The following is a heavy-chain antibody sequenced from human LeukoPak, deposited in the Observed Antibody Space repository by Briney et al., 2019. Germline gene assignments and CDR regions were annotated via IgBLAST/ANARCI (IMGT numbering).Heavy chain of an antibody. D-gene: IGHD1-26*01. Sequence: SETLSLTCIVSGASISGSGYYWGWIRQPPGKGLEWIGNIYSSGSTYYNASLQSRVTISIDTSKNQFSLRLNSVTAADTAMYYCAKSGGYGLIDYWGQGTRVTVSS. J-gene: IGHJ4*02. CDR3: AKSGGYGLIDY. CDR1: GASISGSGYY. V-gene: IGHV4-39*01. CDR2: IYSSGST.